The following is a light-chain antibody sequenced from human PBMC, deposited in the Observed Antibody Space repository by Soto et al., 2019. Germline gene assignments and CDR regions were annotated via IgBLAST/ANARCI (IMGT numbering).Light chain of an antibody. CDR3: QQYNHWPRT. V-gene: IGKV3-15*01. CDR1: QSISTY. CDR2: GAS. J-gene: IGKJ1*01. Sequence: EVLMTQSPATLSVSPGERVTLSCRASQSISTYLAWYQQKTGQAPSILIYGASTRDAGIPARFSGGGSTTEFTLTISSLQSEDFAVYFCQQYNHWPRTFGQGTKVDIK.